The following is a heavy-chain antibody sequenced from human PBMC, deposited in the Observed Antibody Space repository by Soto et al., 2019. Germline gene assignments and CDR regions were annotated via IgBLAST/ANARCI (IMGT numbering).Heavy chain of an antibody. CDR2: ISAHTGSS. J-gene: IGHJ3*01. D-gene: IGHD3-22*01. Sequence: QVPLVQSGAEVKKPGASVKVSCKASGYTFTSSGMSWVRQAPGQGLEWMGWISAHTGSSEYAQRFQCRVTMNTDRSTCTAYMELRSLRSDDTAVYYCARASFYQGSDSRGYSFDAFDFWGPGTLVTVPS. V-gene: IGHV1-18*01. CDR3: ARASFYQGSDSRGYSFDAFDF. CDR1: GYTFTSSG.